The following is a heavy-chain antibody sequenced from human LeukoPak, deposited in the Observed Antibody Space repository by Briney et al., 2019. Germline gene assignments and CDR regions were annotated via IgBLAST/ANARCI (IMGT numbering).Heavy chain of an antibody. CDR2: ISGSGGST. Sequence: GGSLRLSCAASGFTFSSYAMSWVRQAPGKGLEWVSAISGSGGSTYYADSVKGRFTISRDNSKNTLYLQMNSLRAEDTAVHYCAKDQNYYDSSGFVDYWGQGTLVTVSS. CDR1: GFTFSSYA. V-gene: IGHV3-23*01. J-gene: IGHJ4*02. D-gene: IGHD3-22*01. CDR3: AKDQNYYDSSGFVDY.